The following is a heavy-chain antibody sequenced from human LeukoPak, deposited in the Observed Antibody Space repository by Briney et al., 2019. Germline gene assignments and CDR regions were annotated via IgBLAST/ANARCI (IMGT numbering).Heavy chain of an antibody. Sequence: PSQTLSLTCNVSGGSISSGTYYWSWIRQPAGKGLEWIGRIYTSGSTNYNPSLKSRVTISADTSKNQFSMKLNSVTAADTAVYYCARGYSSSSTLYYYYYYMDVWGKGTTVTVSS. CDR2: IYTSGST. CDR3: ARGYSSSSTLYYYYYYMDV. CDR1: GGSISSGTYY. D-gene: IGHD6-6*01. V-gene: IGHV4-61*02. J-gene: IGHJ6*03.